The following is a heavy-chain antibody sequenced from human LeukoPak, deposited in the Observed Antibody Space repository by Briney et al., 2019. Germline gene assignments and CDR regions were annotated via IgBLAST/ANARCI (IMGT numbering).Heavy chain of an antibody. J-gene: IGHJ5*02. CDR2: MNPNSGNT. D-gene: IGHD6-19*01. V-gene: IGHV1-8*01. CDR1: GYTFSSYD. Sequence: ASVKVSCKASGYTFSSYDINWVRQATGQGLEWMGWMNPNSGNTGYAQKFQGRVTMTRNTSISTAYMELSSLRSEDTAVYYCARATTVAGRANWFDPWGQGTLVTVSS. CDR3: ARATTVAGRANWFDP.